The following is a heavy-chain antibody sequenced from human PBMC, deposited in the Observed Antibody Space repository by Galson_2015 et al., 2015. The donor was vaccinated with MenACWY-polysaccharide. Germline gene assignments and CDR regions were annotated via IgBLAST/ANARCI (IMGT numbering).Heavy chain of an antibody. Sequence: SLRLSCAASGFTFSRYWMHWIRHAPGKGLVWVSRINGDGNSTNCADSVKGRFTISRDNAKNTLYLQMNSLGAEDTAVYYCTKDFDWNDGHWGQGTLVTVSS. CDR3: TKDFDWNDGH. CDR2: INGDGNST. V-gene: IGHV3-74*01. CDR1: GFTFSRYW. D-gene: IGHD1-1*01. J-gene: IGHJ4*02.